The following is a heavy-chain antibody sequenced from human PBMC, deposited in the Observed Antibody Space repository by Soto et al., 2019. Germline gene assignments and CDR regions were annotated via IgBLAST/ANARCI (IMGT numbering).Heavy chain of an antibody. CDR2: IYYSGST. CDR3: ASPKIAFYNWFDP. V-gene: IGHV4-39*01. D-gene: IGHD3-3*02. J-gene: IGHJ5*02. Sequence: SETLSLTCTVSGGSISSDSYYWGWIRQSPEKGLEWIASIYYSGSTYYSPSLKSRVTISVDTSKNQFSLKLSSVTAADTAVYYCASPKIAFYNWFDPWGQGTLVTVSS. CDR1: GGSISSDSYY.